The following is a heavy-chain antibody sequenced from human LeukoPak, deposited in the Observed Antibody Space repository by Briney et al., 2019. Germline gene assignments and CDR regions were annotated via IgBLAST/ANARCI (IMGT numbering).Heavy chain of an antibody. V-gene: IGHV3-30*02. J-gene: IGHJ4*02. Sequence: GGSLRLSCAASVFTFSNYGIHWVRQAPGKGLEWVAFIRYDGSNKYYADSVKGRFTISRDNSKNTLYLQMNSLRPEDSAVHYCAKDGRGSGYFPDYWGQGTLVTVSS. CDR3: AKDGRGSGYFPDY. CDR2: IRYDGSNK. D-gene: IGHD3-22*01. CDR1: VFTFSNYG.